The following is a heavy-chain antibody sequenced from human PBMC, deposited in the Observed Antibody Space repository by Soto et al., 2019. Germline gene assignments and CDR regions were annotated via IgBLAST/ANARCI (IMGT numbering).Heavy chain of an antibody. J-gene: IGHJ4*02. V-gene: IGHV4-59*01. Sequence: SETLSLTCTVSGDSMSSYYWSWIRQPPGKGLEWIGYIYSSGSTNYNPSLKSRLTISVDTSKNQFSLKLSSVTAADTAVYYCARRRRDGYNFDYWGQGILVTGSS. CDR3: ARRRRDGYNFDY. CDR1: GDSMSSYY. D-gene: IGHD5-12*01. CDR2: IYSSGST.